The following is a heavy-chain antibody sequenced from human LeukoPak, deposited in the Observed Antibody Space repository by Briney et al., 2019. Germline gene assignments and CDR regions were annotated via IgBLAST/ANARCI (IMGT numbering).Heavy chain of an antibody. D-gene: IGHD5-24*01. V-gene: IGHV1-8*03. Sequence: ASVKVSCKASVYTFTSYDINWVRQAPGQGLEWMGWMTPNSAYTGYAQKFQGRVTITRNTSITTAYMELSSLRFEDTAVYYCARGKDGYNFGYFDLWGRGTLVTVSS. CDR1: VYTFTSYD. J-gene: IGHJ2*01. CDR2: MTPNSAYT. CDR3: ARGKDGYNFGYFDL.